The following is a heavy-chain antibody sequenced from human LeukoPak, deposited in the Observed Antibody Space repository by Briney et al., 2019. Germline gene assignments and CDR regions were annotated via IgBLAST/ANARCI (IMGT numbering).Heavy chain of an antibody. CDR1: GGSISSYY. J-gene: IGHJ6*03. CDR3: ARLGEDRADYYMDV. V-gene: IGHV4-59*01. Sequence: SETLSLTCTVSGGSISSYYWSWIRQPPGKGLDWIGYIYYSGSTNYNPSLKSRVTISVDTSKNQFSLKLSSVTAADTAVYYCARLGEDRADYYMDVWGKGTTVTVSS. D-gene: IGHD3-16*01. CDR2: IYYSGST.